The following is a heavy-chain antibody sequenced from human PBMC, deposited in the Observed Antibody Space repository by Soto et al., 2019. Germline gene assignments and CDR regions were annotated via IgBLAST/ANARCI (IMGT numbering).Heavy chain of an antibody. D-gene: IGHD6-19*01. CDR1: GYTFTSYG. Sequence: QVQLVQSGAEVKKPGASVKVSCKTSGYTFTSYGISWVRQAPGQGLEWRGWISPYNGKTNYAQKVQGRVTMTTDTSTSTAYMELRSLRSDDTAVHYCARYYSSGWSTNFWGKGENWFDPWGQGTLVTVSS. CDR3: ARYYSSGWSTNFWGKGENWFDP. V-gene: IGHV1-18*01. CDR2: ISPYNGKT. J-gene: IGHJ5*02.